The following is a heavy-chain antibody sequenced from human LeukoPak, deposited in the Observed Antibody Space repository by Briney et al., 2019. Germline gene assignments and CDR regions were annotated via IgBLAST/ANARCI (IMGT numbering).Heavy chain of an antibody. D-gene: IGHD2-2*02. CDR1: GFTFSSYA. J-gene: IGHJ4*02. V-gene: IGHV3-23*01. Sequence: GGSLRLSCAASGFTFSSYAMSWVRQAPGKGLEWVSAISGSGGSTYYADSVKGRFTISRDNSKNKLYLQMNSLRAEDTAVYYCAKMWDIVVVPAAIGFDYWGQGTLVTVSS. CDR3: AKMWDIVVVPAAIGFDY. CDR2: ISGSGGST.